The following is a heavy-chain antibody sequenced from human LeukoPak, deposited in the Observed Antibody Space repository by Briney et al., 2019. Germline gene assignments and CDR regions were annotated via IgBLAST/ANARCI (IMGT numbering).Heavy chain of an antibody. V-gene: IGHV4-39*01. J-gene: IGHJ4*02. Sequence: SETLSLTCTVSGGSVSLSSYYWAWIRQPPGKGREWIGSFLYSGSTYYNPSLKSRVTISVDTSKNQFSLKLGSVTAADTAVYYCARRSFYSMSSGFGYWGQGALVTVSS. CDR2: FLYSGST. CDR3: ARRSFYSMSSGFGY. CDR1: GGSVSLSSYY. D-gene: IGHD2/OR15-2a*01.